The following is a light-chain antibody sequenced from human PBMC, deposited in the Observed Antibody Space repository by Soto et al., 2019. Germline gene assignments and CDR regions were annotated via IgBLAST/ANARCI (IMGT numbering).Light chain of an antibody. CDR3: SSYTSIPVV. V-gene: IGLV2-14*01. CDR1: SSDVGGYNY. Sequence: QPVLTQPASVSGSPGQSITISCTGTSSDVGGYNYVSWYQQHPGKAPKLMIYDVSNRPSGVSNRFSGSKSGNTASLTISGLQAEDEADYYCSSYTSIPVVFGGGTKLTVL. CDR2: DVS. J-gene: IGLJ2*01.